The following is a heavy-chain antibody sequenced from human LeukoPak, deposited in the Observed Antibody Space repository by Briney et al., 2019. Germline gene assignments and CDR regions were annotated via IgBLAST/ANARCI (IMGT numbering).Heavy chain of an antibody. V-gene: IGHV4-39*01. D-gene: IGHD2-2*01. J-gene: IGHJ4*02. CDR2: IYYSGST. Sequence: PSETLSLTCTVPGGSISSTTYYWGWIRQPPGKGLEWIGSIYYSGSTYYNPSLKSRVTISVDTSKNQFSLELSSVTAADTAVYYCAVAATYQLPSYYFDYWGQGSLVTVSS. CDR3: AVAATYQLPSYYFDY. CDR1: GGSISSTTYY.